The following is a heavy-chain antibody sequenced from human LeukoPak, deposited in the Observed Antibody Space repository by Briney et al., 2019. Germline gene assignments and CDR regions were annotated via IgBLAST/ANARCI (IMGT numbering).Heavy chain of an antibody. CDR2: ISSSGSTI. CDR3: AKGGQQLVIDH. CDR1: GFTFSSYE. V-gene: IGHV3-48*03. J-gene: IGHJ4*02. Sequence: PGGSLRLSCAASGFTFSSYEMNWVRQAPGKGLEWVSYISSSGSTIYYADSVKGRFTISRDNAKNSLYLQMNSLRAEDTAVYYCAKGGQQLVIDHWGQGTLVTVSS. D-gene: IGHD6-13*01.